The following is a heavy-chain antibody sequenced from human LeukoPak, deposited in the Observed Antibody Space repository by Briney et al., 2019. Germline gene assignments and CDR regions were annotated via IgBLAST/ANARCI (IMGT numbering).Heavy chain of an antibody. D-gene: IGHD1-7*01. V-gene: IGHV4-39*01. Sequence: PSETLSLTCTVSGGSISSSSYYWGWIRQPPGKGLEWIGSIYYSGSTYYNPSLKSRVTISVDTSKNQLSLKLSSVTAADTAVYYCARKGITGTTLDYWGQGTLVTVSS. J-gene: IGHJ4*02. CDR1: GGSISSSSYY. CDR3: ARKGITGTTLDY. CDR2: IYYSGST.